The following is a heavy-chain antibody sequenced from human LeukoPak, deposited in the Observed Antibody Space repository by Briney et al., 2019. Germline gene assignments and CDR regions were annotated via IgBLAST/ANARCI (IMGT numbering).Heavy chain of an antibody. CDR1: GGSISTYY. J-gene: IGHJ4*02. Sequence: SETLSLTCTVSGGSISTYYWNWIRQPPGKGLEWIGLVYYTGSANYNPSLLSRVTISVDTSKNQFSLNLNSVTAADTAVYYCARVLDSSSWYAPFDYWGLGTLVTVSS. D-gene: IGHD6-13*01. CDR3: ARVLDSSSWYAPFDY. V-gene: IGHV4-59*08. CDR2: VYYTGSA.